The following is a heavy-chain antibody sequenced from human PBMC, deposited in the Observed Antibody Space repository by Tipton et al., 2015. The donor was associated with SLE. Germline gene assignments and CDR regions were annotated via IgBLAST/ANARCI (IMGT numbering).Heavy chain of an antibody. J-gene: IGHJ4*02. D-gene: IGHD4-17*01. CDR1: GGSISSYH. CDR2: IYYSGST. Sequence: LRLSCTVSGGSISSYHWSWIRQPPGKGLEWIGYIYYSGSTYYNPSLKSRVTISVDTSKNQFSLKLTSVTAADTAVYYCARAPTDYGAYYFDIWGRGTLVTVSS. CDR3: ARAPTDYGAYYFDI. V-gene: IGHV4-59*06.